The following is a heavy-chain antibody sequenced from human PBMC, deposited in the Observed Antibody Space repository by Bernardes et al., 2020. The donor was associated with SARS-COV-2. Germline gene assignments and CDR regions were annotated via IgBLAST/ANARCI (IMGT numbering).Heavy chain of an antibody. J-gene: IGHJ4*02. Sequence: GGSLRLSCAASGFTLSSYWVHWARQGPGKGLVWVARINSDGSRTSYADAVKGRFTISRDHAKNTVYLQMNSLRDEDTAVYYCARGTGNYGDWDYWGQGTLVSVSS. V-gene: IGHV3-74*01. D-gene: IGHD1-7*01. CDR2: INSDGSRT. CDR3: ARGTGNYGDWDY. CDR1: GFTLSSYW.